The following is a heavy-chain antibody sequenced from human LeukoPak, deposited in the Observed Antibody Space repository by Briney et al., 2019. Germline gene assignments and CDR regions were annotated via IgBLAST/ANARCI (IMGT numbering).Heavy chain of an antibody. Sequence: SAKVSCKASGGTFSSYAISWVRQAPGQGLEWMGGIIPIFGTANYAQKFQGRVTITADESTSTAYMELSSLRSEDTAVYYCARVANYYDSTDYFDYWGQGTLVTVSS. CDR2: IIPIFGTA. CDR1: GGTFSSYA. V-gene: IGHV1-69*01. CDR3: ARVANYYDSTDYFDY. D-gene: IGHD3-22*01. J-gene: IGHJ4*02.